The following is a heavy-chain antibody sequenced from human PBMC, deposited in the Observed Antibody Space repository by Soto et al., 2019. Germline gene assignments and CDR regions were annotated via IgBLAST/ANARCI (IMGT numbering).Heavy chain of an antibody. CDR3: GRDFSRGSSGWLSY. J-gene: IGHJ4*02. V-gene: IGHV3-30-3*01. Sequence: QVQLVESGGGVVQPGRSLRLSCAASGFTFSSYAMHWVRQAPGKGLEWVAVISYDGSNKYYADSVKGRFTISRDNSKNTLYLQMNSLRAEDTAVYYCGRDFSRGSSGWLSYWGQGTLVTVSS. CDR2: ISYDGSNK. CDR1: GFTFSSYA. D-gene: IGHD6-19*01.